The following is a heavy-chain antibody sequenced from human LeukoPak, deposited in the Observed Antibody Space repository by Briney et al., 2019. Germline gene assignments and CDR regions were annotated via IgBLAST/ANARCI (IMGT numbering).Heavy chain of an antibody. V-gene: IGHV1-18*04. Sequence: ASVRVSCKASGYTFTSYGITWVRQAPGQGLEWMGWISVYNGNTNYAQKLQGRVTMTTDTSTSTAYMELRSLRSDDTAVYYCARALVGSWFDPWGQGTLVTVSS. CDR1: GYTFTSYG. CDR3: ARALVGSWFDP. D-gene: IGHD2-15*01. J-gene: IGHJ5*02. CDR2: ISVYNGNT.